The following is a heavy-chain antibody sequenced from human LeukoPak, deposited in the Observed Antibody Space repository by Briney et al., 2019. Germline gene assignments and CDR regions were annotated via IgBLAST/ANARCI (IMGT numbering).Heavy chain of an antibody. CDR1: GFTFSNAW. CDR3: TTGIRGD. V-gene: IGHV3-15*04. Sequence: GGSLRLSCATSGFTFSNAWMNWVRQAPGKGLEWVGRIASKTDGGTTDYAAPVKGRFTISRDDSKNTLFLQMNSLKTEDTAVYYCTTGIRGDCGQGTLVTVSS. CDR2: IASKTDGGTT. J-gene: IGHJ4*02.